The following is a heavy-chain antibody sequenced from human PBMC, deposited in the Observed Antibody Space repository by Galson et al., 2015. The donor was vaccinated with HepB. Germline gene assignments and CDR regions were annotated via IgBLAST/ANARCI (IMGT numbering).Heavy chain of an antibody. CDR2: IKSETDGGTA. CDR3: FRTWFDP. CDR1: GFTFNIAW. V-gene: IGHV3-15*01. Sequence: SLRLSCAASGFTFNIAWMFWVRQAPGKGLEWVGRIKSETDGGTADYTTPVRGRFTISRDDSKNTLYLQMNSLKTEDTAVYYCFRTWFDPWGQGTLVTVSS. D-gene: IGHD1-14*01. J-gene: IGHJ5*02.